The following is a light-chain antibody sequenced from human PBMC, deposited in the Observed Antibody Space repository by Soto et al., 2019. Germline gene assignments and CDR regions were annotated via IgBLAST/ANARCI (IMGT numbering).Light chain of an antibody. V-gene: IGLV1-47*02. J-gene: IGLJ1*01. Sequence: QSVLTQPPSASGTPGQRVTISCSGGDSNIGSNSVYWYQHLPRMAPKLLIYYNNQRPSGVPDRFSGSRSGTSASLAIVGLRSEDEAVYYCAAWDASLSAGVFGNGTKLTVL. CDR1: DSNIGSNS. CDR3: AAWDASLSAGV. CDR2: YNN.